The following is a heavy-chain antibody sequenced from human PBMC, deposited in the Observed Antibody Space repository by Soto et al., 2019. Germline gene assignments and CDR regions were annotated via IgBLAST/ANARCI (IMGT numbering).Heavy chain of an antibody. V-gene: IGHV4-39*01. CDR2: VYYDEST. Sequence: QVQLQESGPGLLEPLETLSLTCSVSGVSLNSGHYYWVWVRQSPGKGLAWIASVYYDESTYYNPSLKSPVTTPKDKPRNQFSLALKAVAAADTAVYYWGQVLIGATRHADVDSWGQGARVTVSS. J-gene: IGHJ4*02. D-gene: IGHD2-15*01. CDR3: GQVLIGATRHADVDS. CDR1: GVSLNSGHYY.